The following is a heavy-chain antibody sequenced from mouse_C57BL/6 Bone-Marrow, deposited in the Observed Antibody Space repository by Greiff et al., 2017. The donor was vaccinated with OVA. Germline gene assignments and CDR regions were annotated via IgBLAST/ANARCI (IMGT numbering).Heavy chain of an antibody. CDR3: AMGGYYDYDGAWFAY. CDR1: GYTFTSYG. V-gene: IGHV1-81*01. CDR2: IYPRSGNT. Sequence: QVQLKQSGAELARPGASVKLSCKASGYTFTSYGISWVKQRTGQGLEWIGEIYPRSGNTYYNEKFKGKATLTADKSSSTAYMELRSLTSEDSAVYFCAMGGYYDYDGAWFAYWGQGTLVTVSA. J-gene: IGHJ3*01. D-gene: IGHD2-4*01.